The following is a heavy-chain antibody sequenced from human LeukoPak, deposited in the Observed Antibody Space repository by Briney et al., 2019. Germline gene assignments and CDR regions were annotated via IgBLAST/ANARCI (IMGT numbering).Heavy chain of an antibody. CDR3: ARDKGVLRYFDWFQNWFDP. CDR1: GYTFTTYD. Sequence: ASVKVSCTASGYTFTTYDINWVRQATGQGLEWMGRVNPNNGDTAYAQKFQGRVTITRDTSTNTVYMQLNSLKSDDTAVYYCARDKGVLRYFDWFQNWFDPWGQGTLVTVSS. CDR2: VNPNNGDT. J-gene: IGHJ5*02. D-gene: IGHD3-9*01. V-gene: IGHV1-8*03.